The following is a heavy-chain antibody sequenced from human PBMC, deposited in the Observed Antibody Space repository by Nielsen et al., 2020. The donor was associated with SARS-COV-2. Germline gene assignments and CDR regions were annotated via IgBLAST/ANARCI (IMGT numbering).Heavy chain of an antibody. Sequence: GESLKISCAASGFTFSSYAMSWVRQAPGKGLEWVSAISGSGGSTYYADSVKGRFTISRDNSKNTAYLQMNSLKTEDTAVYYCTRHPGREMTTVTTGAYYFDYWGQGTLVTVSS. V-gene: IGHV3-23*01. CDR2: ISGSGGST. D-gene: IGHD4-17*01. CDR3: TRHPGREMTTVTTGAYYFDY. J-gene: IGHJ4*02. CDR1: GFTFSSYA.